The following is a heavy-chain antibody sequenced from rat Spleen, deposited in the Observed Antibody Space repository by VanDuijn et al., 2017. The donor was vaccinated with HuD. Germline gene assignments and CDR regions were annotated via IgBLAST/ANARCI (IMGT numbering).Heavy chain of an antibody. D-gene: IGHD1-7*01. V-gene: IGHV5S10*01. Sequence: EVQLVESGGGLVQPGRSLKLSCAASGFTFSDYNMAWVRQAPKKGLDWVASINFGGGGTYYPDSVKGRFTISRDNAKSTLYLQMDSLRSEDTAIYYCSRHAILRVFVFDYWGQGVMVTVSS. CDR2: INFGGGGT. CDR1: GFTFSDYN. CDR3: SRHAILRVFVFDY. J-gene: IGHJ2*01.